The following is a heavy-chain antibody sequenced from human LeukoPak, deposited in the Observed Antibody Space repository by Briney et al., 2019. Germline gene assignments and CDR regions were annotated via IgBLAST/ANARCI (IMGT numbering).Heavy chain of an antibody. CDR2: ISSSGKTK. CDR1: GFTFSSYE. D-gene: IGHD2-15*01. CDR3: ARGGDCSGGRCYGDYFDH. V-gene: IGHV3-48*03. Sequence: GGSLRLSCAASGFTFSSYEMNWVRQAPGKGLEWVSYISSSGKTKYYADSVKGRFTISRDNAKNSLYLQMNSLRAEDTAVYYCARGGDCSGGRCYGDYFDHWGQGTLVTVSS. J-gene: IGHJ4*02.